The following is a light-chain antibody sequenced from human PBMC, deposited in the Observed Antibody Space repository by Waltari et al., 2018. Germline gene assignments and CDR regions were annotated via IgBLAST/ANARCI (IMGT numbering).Light chain of an antibody. CDR3: TSYTSRHSLV. J-gene: IGLJ1*01. CDR1: SSNIGHNV. CDR2: DVS. V-gene: IGLV2-14*03. Sequence: QSVLTQPPSASGTPGQRVTISCSGSSSNIGHNVVNWYQQHPGKAPKVVIFDVSYRPSGVSKRFSGSKSGNTASLTISGLQAEDESDYYCTSYTSRHSLVFGTGTKVTVL.